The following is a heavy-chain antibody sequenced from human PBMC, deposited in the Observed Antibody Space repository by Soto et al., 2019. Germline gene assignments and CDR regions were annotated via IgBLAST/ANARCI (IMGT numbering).Heavy chain of an antibody. Sequence: GASVKVSCKASGYTFTSYDINWGRQATGQGLEWMGWMNPNSGNTGYAQKFQGRVTMTRNTSISTAYMELSSLRSEDTAVYYCARGTVRGVTHYYMDVWGKGTTVTVSS. D-gene: IGHD3-10*01. CDR3: ARGTVRGVTHYYMDV. CDR1: GYTFTSYD. J-gene: IGHJ6*03. CDR2: MNPNSGNT. V-gene: IGHV1-8*01.